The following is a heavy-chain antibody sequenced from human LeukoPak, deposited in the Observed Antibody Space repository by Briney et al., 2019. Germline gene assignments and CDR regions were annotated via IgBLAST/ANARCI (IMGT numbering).Heavy chain of an antibody. V-gene: IGHV1-8*03. CDR3: ARSTYYYDSSGYYPMDY. CDR1: GYTFTSYD. J-gene: IGHJ4*02. D-gene: IGHD3-22*01. Sequence: ASVKVSCKASGYTFTSYDINWVRQATGQGLEWMGWMNPNSGNTGYAQKFQGRVTITRNTSTSTAYMELSSLRSEDTAVYYCARSTYYYDSSGYYPMDYWGQGTLVTVSS. CDR2: MNPNSGNT.